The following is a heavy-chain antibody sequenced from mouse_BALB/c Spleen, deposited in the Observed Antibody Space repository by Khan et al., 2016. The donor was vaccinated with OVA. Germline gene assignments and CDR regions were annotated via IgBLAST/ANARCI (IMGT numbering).Heavy chain of an antibody. CDR1: GYSITSEYA. D-gene: IGHD2-4*01. J-gene: IGHJ3*01. CDR3: ARKDYYDYDPFPY. Sequence: EVKLLESGPGLVKPSQSLSLTCNVTGYSITSEYAWNWIRQFPGNKLEWMGYINYSGNTRYNPSLKSRISITRDTSKNQFFLQLNSVTTEDTATYYCARKDYYDYDPFPYWGQGTLVTVSA. CDR2: INYSGNT. V-gene: IGHV3-2*02.